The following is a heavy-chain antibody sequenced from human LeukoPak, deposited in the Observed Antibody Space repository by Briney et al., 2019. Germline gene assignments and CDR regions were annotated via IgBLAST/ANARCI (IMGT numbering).Heavy chain of an antibody. CDR3: ARGHSSGRDYYFDT. Sequence: ASVKVSCKTSGYTFATYSINWVRQAPGQGLGWMGWISGYSGSTNYARKLQGRVTMTTDTSTTTAYMELRSLKSDDTAVYYCARGHSSGRDYYFDTWGQGTLVTVSS. V-gene: IGHV1-18*01. J-gene: IGHJ4*02. CDR1: GYTFATYS. CDR2: ISGYSGST. D-gene: IGHD6-19*01.